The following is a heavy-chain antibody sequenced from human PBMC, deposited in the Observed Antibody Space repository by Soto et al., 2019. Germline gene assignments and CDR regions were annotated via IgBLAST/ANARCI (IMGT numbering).Heavy chain of an antibody. CDR2: ISYSGTT. Sequence: SETLSLTCTVSGGSLSSYFWSWIRRPPGMGLEWIASISYSGTTNYNSSLKSRVTISIDTSKNQFSLKFNSVTAADTAVYYCAREGYNFGPFDYWGQGALVT. V-gene: IGHV4-59*01. D-gene: IGHD5-18*01. J-gene: IGHJ4*02. CDR3: AREGYNFGPFDY. CDR1: GGSLSSYF.